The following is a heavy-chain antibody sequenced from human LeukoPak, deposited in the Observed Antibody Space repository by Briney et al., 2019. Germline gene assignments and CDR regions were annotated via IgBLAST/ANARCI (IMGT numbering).Heavy chain of an antibody. CDR1: GGSISSSSYY. J-gene: IGHJ4*02. Sequence: PSETLSLTCTVSGGSISSSSYYWGWIRQPPGKGLEWIGSIYYSGSTYYNPSLKSRVTISVDTSKNQFSLKLSSVTAADTAVYYCARLTVEGPGDWLPLRYWGQGTLVTVSS. D-gene: IGHD3/OR15-3a*01. CDR3: ARLTVEGPGDWLPLRY. V-gene: IGHV4-39*01. CDR2: IYYSGST.